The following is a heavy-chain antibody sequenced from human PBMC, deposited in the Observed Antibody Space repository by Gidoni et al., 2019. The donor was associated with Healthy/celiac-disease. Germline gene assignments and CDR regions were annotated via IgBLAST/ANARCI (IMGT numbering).Heavy chain of an antibody. CDR3: ARELWYNTKELYYYYGMDV. J-gene: IGHJ6*02. V-gene: IGHV1-46*03. CDR1: GYTFTSYS. Sequence: QVQLVQSGAEVTNPGASVNVSCTASGYTFTSYSMHWVRQAPGQGLEWMGIINPRGGSTSYAQKFQGRVTMTRDTSTSTVYMELSSLRSEDTAVYYCARELWYNTKELYYYYGMDVWGQGTTVTVSS. D-gene: IGHD1-20*01. CDR2: INPRGGST.